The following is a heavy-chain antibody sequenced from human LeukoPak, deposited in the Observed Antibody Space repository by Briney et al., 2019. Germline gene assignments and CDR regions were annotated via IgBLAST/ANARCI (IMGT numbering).Heavy chain of an antibody. CDR1: GFTFSRYW. CDR2: INPDGSHT. CDR3: ARDVSGRDDY. V-gene: IGHV3-74*01. Sequence: PGGSLRLSCAASGFTFSRYWMHWVRQTPEKGLLWVSHINPDGSHTIYGDSVKGRFTISRDNAKNTIYLQMHSLRDEDTAIYYCARDVSGRDDYWGQGTLVTVSS. J-gene: IGHJ4*02. D-gene: IGHD6-25*01.